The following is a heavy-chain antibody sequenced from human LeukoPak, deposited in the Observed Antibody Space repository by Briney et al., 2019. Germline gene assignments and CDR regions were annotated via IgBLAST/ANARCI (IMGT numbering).Heavy chain of an antibody. Sequence: GGSLRLSCAASGFTFSSYAMSWVRQAPGKELEWVSAISGSDGSTYYADSVKGRFTISRDNSKNTLYLQMNSLRAEDTAVYYCAKLYGIYADYYYYYMDVWGKGTTVTVSS. D-gene: IGHD2/OR15-2a*01. V-gene: IGHV3-23*01. CDR3: AKLYGIYADYYYYYMDV. CDR2: ISGSDGST. J-gene: IGHJ6*03. CDR1: GFTFSSYA.